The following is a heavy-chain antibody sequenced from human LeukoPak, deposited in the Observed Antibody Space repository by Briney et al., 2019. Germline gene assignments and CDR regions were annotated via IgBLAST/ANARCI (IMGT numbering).Heavy chain of an antibody. J-gene: IGHJ3*02. CDR1: GGSISSYY. Sequence: SETLSLTCTVSGGSISSYYWSWIRQPPGKGLEWIGYIYYSGSTNYNPSLKRRVTISVDTSKNQFSLKLSSVTAADTAVYYCARPFGGDPPDAFDIWGQGTMVTVSS. CDR3: ARPFGGDPPDAFDI. D-gene: IGHD2-21*01. V-gene: IGHV4-59*01. CDR2: IYYSGST.